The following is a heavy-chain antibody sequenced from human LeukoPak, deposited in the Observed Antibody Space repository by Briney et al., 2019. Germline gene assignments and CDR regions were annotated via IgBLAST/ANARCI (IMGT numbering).Heavy chain of an antibody. CDR3: ATDIAAAGRKYYVYYYMDV. D-gene: IGHD6-13*01. CDR2: INPNSGGT. J-gene: IGHJ6*03. Sequence: ASVKVSCKASGYTFTGYYMHWVRQAPGQGLEWMGWINPNSGGTNYAQKFQGRVTMTRDTFISTAYMELSRLRSDDTAVYYCATDIAAAGRKYYVYYYMDVSGKGTTVTTSS. CDR1: GYTFTGYY. V-gene: IGHV1-2*02.